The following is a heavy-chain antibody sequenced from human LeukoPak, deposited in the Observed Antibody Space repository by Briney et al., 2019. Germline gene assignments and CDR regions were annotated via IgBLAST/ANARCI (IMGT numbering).Heavy chain of an antibody. J-gene: IGHJ5*02. CDR3: ARSELKDGVYSSSGP. Sequence: GESLKISCKGSGYSFTSYWIGWVRQMPGKGLEWMGIIYPGDSDTRYSPSFQGQVTISADKSISTAYLQWSSLKASDTAMYYCARSELKDGVYSSSGPWGQGTLVTVSS. D-gene: IGHD6-6*01. CDR2: IYPGDSDT. V-gene: IGHV5-51*01. CDR1: GYSFTSYW.